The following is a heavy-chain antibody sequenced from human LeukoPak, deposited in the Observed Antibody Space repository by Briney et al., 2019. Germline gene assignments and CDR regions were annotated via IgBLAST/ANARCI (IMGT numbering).Heavy chain of an antibody. D-gene: IGHD6-13*01. V-gene: IGHV1-18*01. CDR3: AKAPGAGYSSSWFDY. J-gene: IGHJ4*02. Sequence: ASVKVSCKASGYSFASYGITWVRQAPGQGLEWMGWITAYNGDTKYAQKFQGRLTMTTDTSTSTANMELKSLRAEDTALYYCAKAPGAGYSSSWFDYWGQGTLVTVSS. CDR1: GYSFASYG. CDR2: ITAYNGDT.